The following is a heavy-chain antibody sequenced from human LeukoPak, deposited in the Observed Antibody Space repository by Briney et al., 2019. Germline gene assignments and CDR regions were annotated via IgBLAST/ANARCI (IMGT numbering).Heavy chain of an antibody. J-gene: IGHJ3*02. CDR1: GDSMNSHY. V-gene: IGHV4-59*11. Sequence: SETLSLTCTVSGDSMNSHYWSWIRQPPGKGLEWIGYISYIGSTNYNPSLKSRVTVSVDTSKNQFSLKLSSVTAADTAVYYCARDPTTVTKGLDIWGKGTMVTVSS. D-gene: IGHD4-17*01. CDR2: ISYIGST. CDR3: ARDPTTVTKGLDI.